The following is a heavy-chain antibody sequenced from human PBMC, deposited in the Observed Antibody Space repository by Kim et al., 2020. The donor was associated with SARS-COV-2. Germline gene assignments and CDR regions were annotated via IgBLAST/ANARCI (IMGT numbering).Heavy chain of an antibody. V-gene: IGHV3-21*01. Sequence: VKGRITITRDNAKNSLYLQMNSRRAEDTAVYYCARDYYDSSGYYYVSTPHWGQGTLVTVSS. CDR3: ARDYYDSSGYYYVSTPH. J-gene: IGHJ4*02. D-gene: IGHD3-22*01.